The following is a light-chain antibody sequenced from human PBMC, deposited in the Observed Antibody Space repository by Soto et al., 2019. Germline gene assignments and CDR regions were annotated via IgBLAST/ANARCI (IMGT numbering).Light chain of an antibody. Sequence: DIQMTQSPSTLSASLGDRVTITCRASQSISNYLNWYQQKPGKAPKFLIYGASSLQSGVPSRFSGSGSGTDFTLTISSLQPEDFATYNCQQSYTTPWTFGQGTKVDIK. J-gene: IGKJ1*01. CDR2: GAS. CDR3: QQSYTTPWT. V-gene: IGKV1-39*01. CDR1: QSISNY.